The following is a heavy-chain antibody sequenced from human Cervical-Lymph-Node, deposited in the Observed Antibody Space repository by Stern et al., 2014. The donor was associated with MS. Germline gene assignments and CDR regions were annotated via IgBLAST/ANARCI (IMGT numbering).Heavy chain of an antibody. J-gene: IGHJ4*02. CDR2: IFPSDSET. Sequence: VQLVQSGAEVKTPGESLKIACKGSGYSFSSYWIAWVRQIPGKGLEWMGMIFPSDSETRYSPSFEGQVTIPVDKSPRNTYFNRSSLKASDTARYYCGREVALTAGLLGFWGQGTQVIVS. D-gene: IGHD3-22*01. V-gene: IGHV5-51*01. CDR3: GREVALTAGLLGF. CDR1: GYSFSSYW.